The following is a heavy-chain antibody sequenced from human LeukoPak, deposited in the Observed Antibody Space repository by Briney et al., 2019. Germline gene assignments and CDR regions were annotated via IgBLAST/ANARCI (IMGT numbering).Heavy chain of an antibody. V-gene: IGHV1-2*02. Sequence: ASVKVSCKASGYTFTGYYMHWVRQAPGQGLEWMGWINPNSGGTNYAQKFQGRVTMTRDTSISTAYMELSRLRSDDTAVYYCARALPPHIKWDYWGQGTLVTVSS. CDR2: INPNSGGT. CDR3: ARALPPHIKWDY. D-gene: IGHD2-21*01. J-gene: IGHJ4*02. CDR1: GYTFTGYY.